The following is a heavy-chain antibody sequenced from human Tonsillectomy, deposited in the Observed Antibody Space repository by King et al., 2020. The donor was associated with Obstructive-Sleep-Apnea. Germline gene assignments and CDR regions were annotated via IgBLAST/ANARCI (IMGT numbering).Heavy chain of an antibody. CDR2: ISWNSGSI. CDR3: AKDFAGGWPNEAGVDY. D-gene: IGHD6-19*01. J-gene: IGHJ4*02. V-gene: IGHV3-9*01. CDR1: GFTFDDYA. Sequence: VQLVESGGGLVQPGRSLRLSCAVSGFTFDDYAMHWVRQAPGKGLEWVSGISWNSGSIGYADSVKGRFTISRDNAKNSLYLQMNSLRAEDTALYYCAKDFAGGWPNEAGVDYWGQGTLVTVSS.